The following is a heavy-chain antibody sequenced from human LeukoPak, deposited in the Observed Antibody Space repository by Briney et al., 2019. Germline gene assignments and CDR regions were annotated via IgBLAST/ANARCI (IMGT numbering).Heavy chain of an antibody. CDR3: ARDRGSYSSSWPNWFDP. D-gene: IGHD6-13*01. Sequence: ASVKVSCKASGYTFTGYYMHWVRQAPGQGLEWMGWINPNSGGTNYAQKFQGRVTMTRDTSISTAYMEPSRLRSDDTAVYYCARDRGSYSSSWPNWFDPWGQGTLVTVSS. V-gene: IGHV1-2*02. J-gene: IGHJ5*02. CDR2: INPNSGGT. CDR1: GYTFTGYY.